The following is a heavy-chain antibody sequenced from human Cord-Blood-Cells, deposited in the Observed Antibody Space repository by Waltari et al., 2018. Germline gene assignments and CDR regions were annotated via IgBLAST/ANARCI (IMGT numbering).Heavy chain of an antibody. CDR1: GLTVSSNY. Sequence: VQMVQSGGGLVQPGGSLRLSCAASGLTVSSNYMSWVRLAPGKGVEWVIVIYSGDSTDYADSLKGRFTVARHKSKNTLYLQMNSLRAEDTSVYYCARDQSDAFDIWGQGTMVTVSS. CDR3: ARDQSDAFDI. CDR2: IYSGDST. J-gene: IGHJ3*02. V-gene: IGHV3-53*04.